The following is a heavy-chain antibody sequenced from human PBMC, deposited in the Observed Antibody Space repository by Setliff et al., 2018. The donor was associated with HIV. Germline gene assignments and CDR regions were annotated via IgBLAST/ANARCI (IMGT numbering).Heavy chain of an antibody. V-gene: IGHV3-15*01. CDR3: TSDPHCSSTNCYFSEDY. CDR1: GFTFSGYA. CDR2: IKSKTEGVTT. J-gene: IGHJ4*02. Sequence: GGSLRLSCAASGFTFSGYAMTWVRQAPGKGLEWVGRIKSKTEGVTTDYAAPVKGRFTISRDDSKDTVYLQMNSLKTEDTAVYYCTSDPHCSSTNCYFSEDYWGQGTLVTVSS. D-gene: IGHD2-2*01.